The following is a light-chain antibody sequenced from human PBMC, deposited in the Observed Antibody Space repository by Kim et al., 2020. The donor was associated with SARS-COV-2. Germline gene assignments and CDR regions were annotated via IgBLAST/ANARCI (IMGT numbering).Light chain of an antibody. Sequence: ASVGDRVTITCRASQAIGSDLGWYQQKPGKAPKLLVYAASTLQSGVPSRFSGSGSGTAFTLTISSLQPEDFATYYCLQNYNYPWTFGQGTKVEIK. CDR3: LQNYNYPWT. J-gene: IGKJ1*01. CDR1: QAIGSD. CDR2: AAS. V-gene: IGKV1-6*01.